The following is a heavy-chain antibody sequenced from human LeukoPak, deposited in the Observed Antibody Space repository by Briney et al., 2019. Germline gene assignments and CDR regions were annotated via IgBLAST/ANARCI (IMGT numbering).Heavy chain of an antibody. CDR1: GGSIRSSSYY. D-gene: IGHD4-23*01. J-gene: IGHJ6*03. CDR3: AREASTVVYYYYYYMDV. CDR2: IYTSGST. V-gene: IGHV4-61*02. Sequence: PSETLSLTCTVSGGSIRSSSYYWGWIRQPAGKGLEWIGRIYTSGSTNYNPSLKSRVTISVDTSKNQFSLKLSSVTAADTAVYYCAREASTVVYYYYYYMDVWGKGTTVTISS.